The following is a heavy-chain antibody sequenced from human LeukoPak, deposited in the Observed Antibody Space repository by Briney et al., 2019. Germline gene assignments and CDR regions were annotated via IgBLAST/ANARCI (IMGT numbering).Heavy chain of an antibody. J-gene: IGHJ5*02. CDR2: FDPEDGAT. Sequence: ASVKLSFKVSGYTLTELSMHWVRQAPGKGLEWMGGFDPEDGATIYAQKFQGRVTMTEDTSTDTAYMELSSLRSEDTAVYYCATAYADDNWFDPWGQATLVTVSS. V-gene: IGHV1-24*01. CDR3: ATAYADDNWFDP. CDR1: GYTLTELS.